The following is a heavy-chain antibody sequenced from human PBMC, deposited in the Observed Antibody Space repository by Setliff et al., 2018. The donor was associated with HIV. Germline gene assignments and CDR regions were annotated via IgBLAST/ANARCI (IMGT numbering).Heavy chain of an antibody. CDR2: SGRGGNV. J-gene: IGHJ4*02. CDR3: VKSASWDLRGWLH. D-gene: IGHD6-19*01. CDR1: GFTFSSFV. V-gene: IGHV3-23*01. Sequence: GGSLRLSCAASGFTFSSFVMNWVRQAPGKGLEWVSGSGRGGNVYYADSVKGRFTISRDNSKNMVYLQVSSLRAEDSAVYYCVKSASWDLRGWLHWGQGTPVTVSS.